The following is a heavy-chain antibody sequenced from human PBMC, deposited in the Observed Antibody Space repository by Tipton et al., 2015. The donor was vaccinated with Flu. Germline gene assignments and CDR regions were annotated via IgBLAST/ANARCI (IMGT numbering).Heavy chain of an antibody. CDR2: ISRGGSA. CDR1: GDSIRSDYF. J-gene: IGHJ5*02. V-gene: IGHV4-38-2*01. D-gene: IGHD4-11*01. CDR3: ARRDYSNYVSGPKNWFDH. Sequence: LVQPSETLSLTCLVSGDSIRSDYFWGWIRQPPGKGLEWIGQISRGGSAYYNSSLQGRVTISVDSSRNRFSLKVRSLTAADTAIYYCARRDYSNYVSGPKNWFDHWGQGALVTVSS.